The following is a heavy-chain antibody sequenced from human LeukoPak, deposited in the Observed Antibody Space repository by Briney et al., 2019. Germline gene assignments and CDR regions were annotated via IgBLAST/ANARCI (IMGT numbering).Heavy chain of an antibody. CDR2: FDPEDGET. V-gene: IGHV1-24*01. Sequence: ASVKVSCKVSGYTLTELSMHWVRQAPGKGLEWMGGFDPEDGETIYAQKFQGRVTITADESTSTAYMELSSLRSEDTAVYYCARDPRVVPAATSWFDPWGQGTLVTVSS. CDR1: GYTLTELS. CDR3: ARDPRVVPAATSWFDP. J-gene: IGHJ5*02. D-gene: IGHD2-2*01.